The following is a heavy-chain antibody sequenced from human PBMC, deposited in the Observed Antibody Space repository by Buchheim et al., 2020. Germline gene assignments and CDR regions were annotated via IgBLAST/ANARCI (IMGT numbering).Heavy chain of an antibody. CDR2: IIPILGIA. V-gene: IGHV1-69*02. D-gene: IGHD2-15*01. Sequence: QVQLVQSGAEVKKPGSSVKVSCKASGGTFSSYTISWVRQAPGQGLEWMGRIIPILGIANYAQKFQGRVTITADKSTSTAYMELSSLRSEDTAVYYCARVWCSGGSCYSGWFDPGGQGTL. CDR3: ARVWCSGGSCYSGWFDP. CDR1: GGTFSSYT. J-gene: IGHJ5*02.